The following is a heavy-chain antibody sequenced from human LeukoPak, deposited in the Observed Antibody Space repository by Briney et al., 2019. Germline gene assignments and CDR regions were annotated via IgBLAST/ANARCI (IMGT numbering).Heavy chain of an antibody. V-gene: IGHV3-23*01. Sequence: PGGSLRLSCAASGFTVSSKYMSWVRQAPGKGLEWVSAISGSGGSTYYADSVKGRFTISRDNSKNTLYLQMNSLRAEDTAVYYCAKAYGDYVGYGMDVWGQGTTVTVSS. CDR3: AKAYGDYVGYGMDV. D-gene: IGHD4-17*01. J-gene: IGHJ6*02. CDR1: GFTVSSKY. CDR2: ISGSGGST.